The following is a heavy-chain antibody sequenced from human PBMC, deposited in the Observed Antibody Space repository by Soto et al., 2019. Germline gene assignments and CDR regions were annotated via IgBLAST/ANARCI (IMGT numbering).Heavy chain of an antibody. V-gene: IGHV4-30-4*01. CDR3: ARGPSGDKVDY. CDR2: IYDGGTT. D-gene: IGHD7-27*01. CDR1: GGSISSAAYC. Sequence: QVQLQESGPRLVSPSQTLSLTCTVSGGSISSAAYCWSWIRQSPDKGLEWIGHIYDGGTTYSSPSLKGIVTISADTSETQFALKLNSVSAADTAVYYCARGPSGDKVDYWGQGIQVTVSS. J-gene: IGHJ4*02.